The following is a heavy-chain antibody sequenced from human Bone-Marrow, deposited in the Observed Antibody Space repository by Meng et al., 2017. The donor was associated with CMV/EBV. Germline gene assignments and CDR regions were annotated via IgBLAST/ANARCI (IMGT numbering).Heavy chain of an antibody. Sequence: SGGTFSSYAISWVRQAPGQGLEWMGGIIPIFGTANYAQKFQGRVTITTDESTSTAYMELSSLRSEDTAVYYCARGRKSFGVVAAFDYWGQGTLVTVSS. D-gene: IGHD2-15*01. CDR3: ARGRKSFGVVAAFDY. V-gene: IGHV1-69*05. CDR1: GGTFSSYA. CDR2: IIPIFGTA. J-gene: IGHJ4*02.